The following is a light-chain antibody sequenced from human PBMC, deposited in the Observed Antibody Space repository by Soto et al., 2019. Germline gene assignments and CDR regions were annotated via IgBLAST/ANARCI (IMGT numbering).Light chain of an antibody. CDR3: QQRSNWPSIT. J-gene: IGKJ5*01. CDR1: QSVSSY. CDR2: DAS. Sequence: EIVLTQSRSTLSLSPGGRATLPCRASQSVSSYLAWYQQKPGQTPRLIXYDASNRATGIPARFSGSGGGTDFTPTINSLEPEDFAVYYCQQRSNWPSITFGQGTRLEIK. V-gene: IGKV3-11*01.